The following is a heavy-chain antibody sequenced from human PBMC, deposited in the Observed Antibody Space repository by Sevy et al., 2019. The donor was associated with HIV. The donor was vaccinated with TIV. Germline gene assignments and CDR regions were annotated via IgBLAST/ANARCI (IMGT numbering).Heavy chain of an antibody. V-gene: IGHV3-23*01. Sequence: GGSLRLSCAASGFTFSSYAMSWVRQAPGKGLEWVSAISGSGGSTYYAHSVKGRFTISRDNSKNTLYLQMNSLRAEDTAVYYCAKDPEGGMIVVVITWFDPWGQGTLVTVSS. J-gene: IGHJ5*02. CDR3: AKDPEGGMIVVVITWFDP. D-gene: IGHD3-22*01. CDR1: GFTFSSYA. CDR2: ISGSGGST.